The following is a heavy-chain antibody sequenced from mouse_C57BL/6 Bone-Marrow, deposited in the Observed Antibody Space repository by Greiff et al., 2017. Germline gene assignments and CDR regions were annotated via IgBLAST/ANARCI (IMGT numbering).Heavy chain of an antibody. CDR1: GFTFSSYT. V-gene: IGHV5-9*01. Sequence: EVQVVESGGGLVKPGGSLKLSCAASGFTFSSYTMSWVRQTPEKRLGWVATISGGGGNTYYPDSVKGRFTISRDNAKNTLYLQMSSLRSEDTALYYCAREPYYYGSSPWYCDVWGTGTTVTVSS. CDR3: AREPYYYGSSPWYCDV. CDR2: ISGGGGNT. D-gene: IGHD1-1*01. J-gene: IGHJ1*03.